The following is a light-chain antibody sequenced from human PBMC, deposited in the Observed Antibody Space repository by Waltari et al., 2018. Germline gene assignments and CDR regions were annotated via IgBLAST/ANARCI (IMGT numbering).Light chain of an antibody. CDR2: DVT. J-gene: IGLJ3*02. Sequence: SALTQPRSVSGSPGQSVTISCTGTTNVLGSYNYVSWYQQHPGKAPKLIILDVTKRPSGVPDRLSGSKSGNTASLTISGLRAEDEAEYYCCSYAGSYTWVFGGGTKLTVV. V-gene: IGLV2-11*01. CDR1: TNVLGSYNY. CDR3: CSYAGSYTWV.